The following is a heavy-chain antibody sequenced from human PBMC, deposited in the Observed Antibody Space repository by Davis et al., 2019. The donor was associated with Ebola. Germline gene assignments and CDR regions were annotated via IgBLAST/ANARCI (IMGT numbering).Heavy chain of an antibody. V-gene: IGHV3-11*01. CDR1: GFTFSDYY. CDR2: ISSSGSTI. CDR3: ARAILWSPHIDY. Sequence: PGGSLRLSCAASGFTFSDYYMSWIRQAPGKGLEWVSYISSSGSTIYYADSVKGRFTISRDNAKNSLFLQMNSLRAEDTAVYYCARAILWSPHIDYWGQGTLVTVSS. D-gene: IGHD3-10*01. J-gene: IGHJ4*02.